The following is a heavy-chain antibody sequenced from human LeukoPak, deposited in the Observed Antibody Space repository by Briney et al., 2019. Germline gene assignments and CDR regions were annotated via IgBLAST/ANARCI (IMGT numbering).Heavy chain of an antibody. V-gene: IGHV3-30*18. CDR1: GFTFSNAW. Sequence: PGGSLRLSCAASGFTFSNAWMSWVRQAPGKGLEWVAVISYDGSNKYYADSVKGRFTISRDNSKNTLYLQMNSLRAEDTAVYYCAKGHSRYSGYSGYWGQGTLVTVSS. CDR2: ISYDGSNK. J-gene: IGHJ4*02. D-gene: IGHD5-12*01. CDR3: AKGHSRYSGYSGY.